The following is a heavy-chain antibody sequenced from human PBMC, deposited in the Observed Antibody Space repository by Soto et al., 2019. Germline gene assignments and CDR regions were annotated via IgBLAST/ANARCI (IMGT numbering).Heavy chain of an antibody. CDR1: GGSITSGDYY. Sequence: PSETLSLTCTVTGGSITSGDYYWSWIRQSQGKGLEWIGYKYHSGSPYYNPSLRSRVTISVDTSREQFSLSLTSVTAADTAVYYCARTGGEVAFNIWGQGTMVT. J-gene: IGHJ3*02. V-gene: IGHV4-30-4*01. D-gene: IGHD3-16*01. CDR2: KYHSGSP. CDR3: ARTGGEVAFNI.